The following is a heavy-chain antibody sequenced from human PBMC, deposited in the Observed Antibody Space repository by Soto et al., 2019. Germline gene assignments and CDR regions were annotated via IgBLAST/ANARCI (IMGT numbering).Heavy chain of an antibody. CDR2: IYYSGST. D-gene: IGHD3-3*01. Sequence: AETLSRTVTVSGGSIGSSSCDWGWIGQPPGEGLEWIGSIYYSGSTYYNPSLKRRVTISVDTSKNQFSLKLSSVTAADTAVYYCARHKGDYDFWSGYGMEVWGQGTTVT. J-gene: IGHJ6*02. V-gene: IGHV4-39*01. CDR1: GGSIGSSSCD. CDR3: ARHKGDYDFWSGYGMEV.